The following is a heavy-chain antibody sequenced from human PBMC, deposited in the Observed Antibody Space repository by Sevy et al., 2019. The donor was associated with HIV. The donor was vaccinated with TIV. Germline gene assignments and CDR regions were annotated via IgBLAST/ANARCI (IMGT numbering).Heavy chain of an antibody. Sequence: GGSLRLSCAASGFTFDDYAMHWVRQAPGKGLEWVSGISWNSDTILYADSVKGRFTISRDNAKNSLYLQLNSLRTEDTALYYCAKVPQPRYYYDTCGYLGDGMDVWGQGTTVTVSS. V-gene: IGHV3-9*01. CDR3: AKVPQPRYYYDTCGYLGDGMDV. CDR2: ISWNSDTI. J-gene: IGHJ6*02. D-gene: IGHD3-22*01. CDR1: GFTFDDYA.